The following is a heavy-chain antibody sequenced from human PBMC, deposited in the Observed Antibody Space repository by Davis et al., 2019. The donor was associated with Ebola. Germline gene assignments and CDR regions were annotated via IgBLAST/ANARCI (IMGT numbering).Heavy chain of an antibody. CDR2: INPSGGST. CDR3: ARDLWGVGTMVRGVIYYYYYGMDV. J-gene: IGHJ6*04. Sequence: ASVKVSCKASGYTFTSYYMHWVRQAPGQGLEWMGIINPSGGSTSYAQKFQGSVTMTRDTSTSTVYMELSSLRSEDTAVYYRARDLWGVGTMVRGVIYYYYYGMDVWGKGTTVTVSS. V-gene: IGHV1-46*01. CDR1: GYTFTSYY. D-gene: IGHD3-10*01.